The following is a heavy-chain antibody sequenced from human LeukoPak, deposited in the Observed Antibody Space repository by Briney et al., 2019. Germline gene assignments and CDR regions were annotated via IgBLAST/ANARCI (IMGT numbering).Heavy chain of an antibody. J-gene: IGHJ4*02. CDR2: IYYSGST. D-gene: IGHD2-21*01. CDR1: GGSISSSSYY. CDR3: ASRSPPGETGYFDY. V-gene: IGHV4-31*03. Sequence: SETLSLTCTVSGGSISSSSYYWSWIRQHPGKGLEWIGYIYYSGSTYYNPSLKSRVTISVDTSKNQFSLKLNSVTAADTAVYYCASRSPPGETGYFDYWGQGTLVTVSS.